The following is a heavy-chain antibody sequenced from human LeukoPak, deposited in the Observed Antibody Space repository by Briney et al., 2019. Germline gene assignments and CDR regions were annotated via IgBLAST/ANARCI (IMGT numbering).Heavy chain of an antibody. J-gene: IGHJ4*02. Sequence: GGSLRLSRTPSGFTLSIYGIRSVPPAPREGLGWVSFIYSGGNTHYSDSVKGRFTISRDNPKNTLYLQMNSLRAEDTAIYYCARRAGEYSHPYDYWGQGTLVTVSS. CDR2: IYSGGNT. V-gene: IGHV3-53*01. D-gene: IGHD2-15*01. CDR1: GFTLSIYG. CDR3: ARRAGEYSHPYDY.